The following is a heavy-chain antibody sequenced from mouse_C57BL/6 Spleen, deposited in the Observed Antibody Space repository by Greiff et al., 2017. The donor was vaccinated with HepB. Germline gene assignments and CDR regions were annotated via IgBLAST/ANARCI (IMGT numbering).Heavy chain of an antibody. V-gene: IGHV1-82*01. Sequence: VQLQESGPELVKPGASVKISCKASGYAFSSSWMNWVKQRPGKGLEWIGRIYPGDGDTNYNGKFKGKATLTADKSSITAYMQLSSLTSEDSAVYFCSSMPLYYDYVYWYFDVWGTGTTVTVSS. D-gene: IGHD2-4*01. CDR2: IYPGDGDT. CDR1: GYAFSSSW. J-gene: IGHJ1*03. CDR3: SSMPLYYDYVYWYFDV.